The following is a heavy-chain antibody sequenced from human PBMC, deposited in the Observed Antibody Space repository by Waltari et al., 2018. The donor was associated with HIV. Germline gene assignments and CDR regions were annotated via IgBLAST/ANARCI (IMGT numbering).Heavy chain of an antibody. CDR1: GGSFTGYY. CDR3: ARPQGTGWFDP. D-gene: IGHD3-10*01. V-gene: IGHV4-34*01. J-gene: IGHJ5*02. CDR2: INHMGST. Sequence: QVQLQQWGTGLVKASQTVSLTCAVYGGSFTGYYWSWIRHPLGTGLEWIGEINHMGSTICNPSLKSRVTISVDTSKNHFSLKLGSVTAADTAVYYCARPQGTGWFDPWGLGTLVTV.